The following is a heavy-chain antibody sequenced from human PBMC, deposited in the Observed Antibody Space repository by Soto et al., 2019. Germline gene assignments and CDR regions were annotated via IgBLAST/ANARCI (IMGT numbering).Heavy chain of an antibody. J-gene: IGHJ6*02. V-gene: IGHV1-18*01. CDR1: GCTFTSYG. CDR3: ARRQWLVGGYYYGMDV. CDR2: TSAYKGNT. D-gene: IGHD6-19*01. Sequence: QVQLVQSGAEVKKPGASVKVSCKASGCTFTSYGISWVRQAPGQGLEWMGWTSAYKGNTNYAQKLQGRVTMTTDTSTSTAYMELRSLRSDDTAVYYCARRQWLVGGYYYGMDVWGQGTTVTVSS.